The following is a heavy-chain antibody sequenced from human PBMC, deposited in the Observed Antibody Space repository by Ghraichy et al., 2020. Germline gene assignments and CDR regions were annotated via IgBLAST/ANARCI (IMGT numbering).Heavy chain of an antibody. V-gene: IGHV3-74*01. D-gene: IGHD5-18*01. CDR2: INSDGSSI. CDR3: AREKVRNSYGPYYYYGMDV. Sequence: LSLTCAASGFTFSSYWMHWVRQAPGKGLVWVSRINSDGSSISYADSVKGRFTISRDSAKNTLYLQMNSLRAEDTTVYYCAREKVRNSYGPYYYYGMDVWGQGTTVTVSS. J-gene: IGHJ6*02. CDR1: GFTFSSYW.